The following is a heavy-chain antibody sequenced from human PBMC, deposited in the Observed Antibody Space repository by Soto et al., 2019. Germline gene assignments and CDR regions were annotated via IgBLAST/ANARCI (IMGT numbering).Heavy chain of an antibody. Sequence: SETLSLTCAVYGGSFSGYYWGWIRQPPGKGLEWIGEINHSGSTNYNPSLKSRVTISVDTSKNQFSLKLSSVTAADTAVYYCARGRVAARPINYYYYGMDVWGQGTTVTVSS. V-gene: IGHV4-34*01. D-gene: IGHD6-6*01. CDR3: ARGRVAARPINYYYYGMDV. J-gene: IGHJ6*02. CDR1: GGSFSGYY. CDR2: INHSGST.